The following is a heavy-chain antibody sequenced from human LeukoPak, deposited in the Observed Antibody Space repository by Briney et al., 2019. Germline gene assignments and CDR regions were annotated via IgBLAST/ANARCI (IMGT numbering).Heavy chain of an antibody. CDR2: IYTSGST. CDR1: GGSISSGSYY. J-gene: IGHJ4*02. V-gene: IGHV4-61*02. D-gene: IGHD1-26*01. CDR3: ARMLVGAKVFDY. Sequence: SQTLSLTGTVSGGSISSGSYYWSWIRQPAGKGLEWIGRIYTSGSTNYNPSLKSRVTISVDTSKNQFSLKLSSVTAADTAVYYCARMLVGAKVFDYWGQGTLVTVSS.